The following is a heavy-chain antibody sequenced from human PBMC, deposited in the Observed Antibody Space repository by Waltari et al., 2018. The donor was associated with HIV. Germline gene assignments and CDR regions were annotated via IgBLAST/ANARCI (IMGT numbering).Heavy chain of an antibody. D-gene: IGHD1-1*01. V-gene: IGHV3-30*03. CDR3: ATSRGKLEAQTY. Sequence: QVQLVESGGGVVPPGTSLRLSCLASGFSFSNSAFYLVRQAPGKGLEWVAVTPSDGIDNDYRDSVKGRFTVYRDTPKSTVYLQMNNLRGNDTAWYYCATSRGKLEAQTYWGQGTLLTVSS. CDR2: TPSDGIDN. J-gene: IGHJ4*02. CDR1: GFSFSNSA.